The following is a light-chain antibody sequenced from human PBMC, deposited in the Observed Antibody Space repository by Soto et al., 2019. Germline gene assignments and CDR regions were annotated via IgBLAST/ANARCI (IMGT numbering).Light chain of an antibody. Sequence: DIQMTQSPSSLSASVGDRVTITCRASQGISNFLAWYQQKPGKVPKLLISAASTLQSEVPSRFSGSGSGTDFTLTITSLQPADVATYYCPKYSSVITVGQGTRLEIK. CDR2: AAS. J-gene: IGKJ5*01. CDR3: PKYSSVIT. CDR1: QGISNF. V-gene: IGKV1-27*01.